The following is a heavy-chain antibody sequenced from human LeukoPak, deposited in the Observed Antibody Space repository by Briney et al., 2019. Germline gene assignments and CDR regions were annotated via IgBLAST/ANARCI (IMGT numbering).Heavy chain of an antibody. Sequence: SETLSLTCTVSGGSISSYYWSWIRQPPGKGLEWIGYTYYSGSTNYNPSLKSRVTISVDTFKNQFSLKLSSVTAADTAVYYCARVGSGSFPPNYFDYWGQGTLVTVSS. J-gene: IGHJ4*02. CDR2: TYYSGST. CDR3: ARVGSGSFPPNYFDY. CDR1: GGSISSYY. D-gene: IGHD3-10*01. V-gene: IGHV4-59*08.